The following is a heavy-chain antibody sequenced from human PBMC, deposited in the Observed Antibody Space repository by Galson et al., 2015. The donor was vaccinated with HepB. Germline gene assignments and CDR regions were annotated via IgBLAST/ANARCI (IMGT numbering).Heavy chain of an antibody. D-gene: IGHD4-17*01. J-gene: IGHJ2*01. V-gene: IGHV4-39*01. Sequence: ETLSLTCTVSGGSISSSSYYWGWIRQPPGKGLEWIGSIYYSGSTYYNPSLKSRVTISVDTSKNQFSLKLSSVTAADTAVYYCARQEKTTVIAYWYFDLWGRGTLVTVSS. CDR3: ARQEKTTVIAYWYFDL. CDR2: IYYSGST. CDR1: GGSISSSSYY.